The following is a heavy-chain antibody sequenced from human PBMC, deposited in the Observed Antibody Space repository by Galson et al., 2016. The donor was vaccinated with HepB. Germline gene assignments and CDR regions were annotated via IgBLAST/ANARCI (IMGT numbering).Heavy chain of an antibody. D-gene: IGHD1-26*01. CDR1: GFLFSTYG. V-gene: IGHV3-33*01. Sequence: SLRLSCAASGFLFSTYGMYWVRQPPGKGLEWVAVIWYDGSKKCYVDSVKGRFTISRDNSENSLHLQMNSLRAEDTAVYYCVRGTSMVGLDYWGQGTLVTVSS. J-gene: IGHJ4*02. CDR3: VRGTSMVGLDY. CDR2: IWYDGSKK.